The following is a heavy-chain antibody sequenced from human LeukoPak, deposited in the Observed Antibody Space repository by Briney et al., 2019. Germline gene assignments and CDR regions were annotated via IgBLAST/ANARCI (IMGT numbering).Heavy chain of an antibody. CDR3: ARVHKYCSGISCYRFDP. V-gene: IGHV4-4*02. D-gene: IGHD2-2*01. J-gene: IGHJ5*02. CDR2: VDHSGGT. Sequence: SETLSLTCGVSGGSISSTNWWSWVRQPPGKGLEWIGEVDHSGGTKYNPALKSRVTISVDKSKNQFSLRLTSVTAADTAVYYCARVHKYCSGISCYRFDPWGQGTLVTVSS. CDR1: GGSISSTNW.